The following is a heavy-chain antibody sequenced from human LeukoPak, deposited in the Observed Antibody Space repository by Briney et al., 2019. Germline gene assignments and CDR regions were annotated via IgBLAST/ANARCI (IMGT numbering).Heavy chain of an antibody. V-gene: IGHV1-8*03. CDR2: MNPNSGNT. CDR1: GYTYTSYD. D-gene: IGHD3-3*01. CDR3: ARGVSFGVVIIPHYYYMDV. J-gene: IGHJ6*03. Sequence: ASVKVSCKASGYTYTSYDINWVRQATGQGLEWMGWMNPNSGNTGYAQKFQGRVTITRNTSISTAYMELSSLRSEDTAVYYCARGVSFGVVIIPHYYYMDVWGKGTTVTVSS.